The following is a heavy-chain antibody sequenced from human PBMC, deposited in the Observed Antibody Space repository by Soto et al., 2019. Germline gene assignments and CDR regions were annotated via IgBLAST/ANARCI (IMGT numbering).Heavy chain of an antibody. CDR3: ARGGYCSGGSCYSARYAFDI. CDR2: INPNSGGT. J-gene: IGHJ3*02. V-gene: IGHV1-2*04. CDR1: GYTFTGYY. Sequence: QVQLVQSGAEVKKPGASVKVSCKASGYTFTGYYMHWVRQAPGQGLEWMGWINPNSGGTNYAQKFQGWVNMTRDTSISTAYMELSRLRSDDTAVYYCARGGYCSGGSCYSARYAFDIWGQGTMVTVSS. D-gene: IGHD2-15*01.